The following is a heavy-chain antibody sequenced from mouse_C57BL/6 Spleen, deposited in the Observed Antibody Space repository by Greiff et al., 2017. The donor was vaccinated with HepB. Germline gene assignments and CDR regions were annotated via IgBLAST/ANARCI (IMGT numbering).Heavy chain of an antibody. Sequence: VQLQQPGAELVKPGASVKMSCKASGYTFTSYWITWVKQRPGQGLEWIGDIYPGSGSTNYNEKFKSKATLTVDTSSSTAYMQLSSLTSEDSAVYYCAREEGLRRDGFAYWGQGTLVTVSA. CDR2: IYPGSGST. CDR1: GYTFTSYW. J-gene: IGHJ3*01. CDR3: AREEGLRRDGFAY. V-gene: IGHV1-55*01. D-gene: IGHD2-2*01.